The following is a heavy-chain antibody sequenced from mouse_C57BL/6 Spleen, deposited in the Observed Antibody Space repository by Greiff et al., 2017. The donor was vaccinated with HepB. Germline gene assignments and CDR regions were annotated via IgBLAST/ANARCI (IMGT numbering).Heavy chain of an antibody. D-gene: IGHD1-1*01. Sequence: QVQLQQPGAELVKPGASVKLSCKASGYTFTSYWMHWVKQRPGQGLEWIGMIHPNSGSTNYNEKFKSKATLTVDKSSSTAYMQLSSLTSEDSAVYYCARGYYGSSYVEDYFDYWGQGTTLTVSS. CDR1: GYTFTSYW. J-gene: IGHJ2*01. CDR2: IHPNSGST. CDR3: ARGYYGSSYVEDYFDY. V-gene: IGHV1-64*01.